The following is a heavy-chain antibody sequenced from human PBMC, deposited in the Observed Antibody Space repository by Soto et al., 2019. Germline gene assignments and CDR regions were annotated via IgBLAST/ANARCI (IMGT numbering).Heavy chain of an antibody. J-gene: IGHJ4*02. V-gene: IGHV3-30*03. D-gene: IGHD6-13*01. CDR3: ARVCSGGTNCFYFDF. Sequence: QVHLVESGGGVVQPGRSLRLSCAASGFTFGNFGIHWVRQAPGKGLEWVADISNDGSRRYYADSVKGRFTISRDNSKNTLYLQMDSLRAEDTAVYFCARVCSGGTNCFYFDFWGQGILVTVSS. CDR1: GFTFGNFG. CDR2: ISNDGSRR.